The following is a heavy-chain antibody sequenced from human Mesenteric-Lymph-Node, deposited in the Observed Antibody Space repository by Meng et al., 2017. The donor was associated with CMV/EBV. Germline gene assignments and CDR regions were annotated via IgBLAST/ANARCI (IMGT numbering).Heavy chain of an antibody. CDR1: GFIFSNYN. Sequence: GESLKISCAASGFIFSNYNMHWVRQAPGKGLESVAVISYDGSNKYYADSVKGRFTISRDNAKNSLYLQMNSLRDEDTAVYYCARGDGYCSSTSCFNWAFDIWGQGTMVTVSS. CDR3: ARGDGYCSSTSCFNWAFDI. J-gene: IGHJ3*02. V-gene: IGHV3-30*03. D-gene: IGHD2-2*03. CDR2: ISYDGSNK.